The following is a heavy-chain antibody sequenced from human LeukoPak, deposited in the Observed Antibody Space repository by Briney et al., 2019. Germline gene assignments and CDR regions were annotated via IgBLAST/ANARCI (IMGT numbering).Heavy chain of an antibody. CDR1: GFTFSSYE. J-gene: IGHJ4*02. Sequence: PGGSLRLSCAASGFTFSSYEMNWVRQAPGKGLEWVSYISSSGSTIYYADSVKGRFTISRDNAKNSLYLQMNSLRAEDTALYYCASPGGIVGTTTDPYFDYWGQGTLVTVSS. D-gene: IGHD1-26*01. CDR3: ASPGGIVGTTTDPYFDY. CDR2: ISSSGSTI. V-gene: IGHV3-48*03.